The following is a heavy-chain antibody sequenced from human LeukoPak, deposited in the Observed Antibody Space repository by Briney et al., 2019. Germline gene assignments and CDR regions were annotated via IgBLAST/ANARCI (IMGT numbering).Heavy chain of an antibody. V-gene: IGHV1-3*01. D-gene: IGHD6-13*01. CDR3: ARVYKIAAGGDYFDY. J-gene: IGHJ4*02. CDR2: INAGNGNT. CDR1: GYTFTSYA. Sequence: ASVKVSCKASGYTFTSYAMHWVRQAPGQRLEWMGWINAGNGNTKYSQKFQGRVTITRDTSASTAYMELSSLRSEDTAVYYCARVYKIAAGGDYFDYWGQGTLVTVSS.